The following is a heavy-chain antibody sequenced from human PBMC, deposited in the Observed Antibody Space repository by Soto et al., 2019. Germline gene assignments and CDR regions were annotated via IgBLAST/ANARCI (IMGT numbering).Heavy chain of an antibody. V-gene: IGHV3-33*01. CDR1: GFTFSSYG. CDR2: IWYDGSNK. CDR3: AREVRDEYYDSSGGPGDY. J-gene: IGHJ4*02. D-gene: IGHD3-22*01. Sequence: ESGGGVVQPGRSLRLSCAASGFTFSSYGMHWVRQAPGKGLEWVAVIWYDGSNKYYADSVKGRFTISRDNSKNTLYLQMNSLRAEDTAVYYCAREVRDEYYDSSGGPGDYWGQGTLVTVSS.